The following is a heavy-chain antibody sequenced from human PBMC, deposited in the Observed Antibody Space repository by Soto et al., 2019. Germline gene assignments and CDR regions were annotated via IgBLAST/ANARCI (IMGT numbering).Heavy chain of an antibody. V-gene: IGHV4-30-4*01. CDR3: ARIRTGMYYYYGMDV. J-gene: IGHJ6*02. Sequence: QVQLQESGPGLVKPSQTLSLTCTVSSGSISSGDYYWSWIRQPPGKGLEWIGYIYYSGSTYYNPSAKSRVTISVDTSKNQFSLKLSSVTAADTAVYYCARIRTGMYYYYGMDVWGQGTTVTVSS. CDR1: SGSISSGDYY. CDR2: IYYSGST.